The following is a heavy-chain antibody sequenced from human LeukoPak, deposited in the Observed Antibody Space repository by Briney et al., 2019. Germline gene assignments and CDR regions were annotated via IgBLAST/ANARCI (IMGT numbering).Heavy chain of an antibody. D-gene: IGHD2-2*03. J-gene: IGHJ5*02. CDR3: ARVYGYCSSTSCYRGLDP. Sequence: AASVKVSCKASGYTFTSYGISWVRQAPGQGLEWMGWISAYNGNTNYAQKLQGGVTMTTDTSTSTAYMELRSLRSDDTAVYYCARVYGYCSSTSCYRGLDPWGQGTLVTVSS. CDR2: ISAYNGNT. CDR1: GYTFTSYG. V-gene: IGHV1-18*01.